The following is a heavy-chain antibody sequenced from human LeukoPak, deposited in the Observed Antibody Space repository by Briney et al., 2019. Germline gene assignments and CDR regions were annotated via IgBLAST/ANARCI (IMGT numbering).Heavy chain of an antibody. CDR3: ARRRGRYSGDAFDI. CDR2: IDPFDSNT. Sequence: GESLKISCKGSGYSFSSFWINWVRQMPGKGLEWMGRIDPFDSNTNYSPSFEGHVSISADKSMSTAYLQWSSLKASDTAMYYCARRRGRYSGDAFDIWGQGTMVTVSS. D-gene: IGHD1-26*01. V-gene: IGHV5-10-1*01. CDR1: GYSFSSFW. J-gene: IGHJ3*02.